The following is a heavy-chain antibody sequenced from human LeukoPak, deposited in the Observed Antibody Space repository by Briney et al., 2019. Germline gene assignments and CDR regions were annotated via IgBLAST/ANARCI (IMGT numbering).Heavy chain of an antibody. V-gene: IGHV3-30-3*01. CDR3: ASDISGSLAFDI. CDR1: GFTFSSYA. CDR2: ISYDGSNK. D-gene: IGHD1-26*01. Sequence: GRSLRLSCAASGFTFSSYAMHWVRQAPGKGLEWVAVISYDGSNKYYADSVKGRFTISRDNSKNTLYLQMNSLRAGDTAVYYCASDISGSLAFDIWGQGTMVTVSS. J-gene: IGHJ3*02.